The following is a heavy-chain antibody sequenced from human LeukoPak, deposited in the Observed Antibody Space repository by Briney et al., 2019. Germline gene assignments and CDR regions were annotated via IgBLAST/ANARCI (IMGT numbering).Heavy chain of an antibody. Sequence: GGSLRLSCAASGFTFSSYEMNWVRQAPGKGLEWVSYISSSGSTKYYADSVKGRFTISRDNAKNSLYLQMNNLRAEDTAVYYCARHLWLSGNDYWGQGTLVTVSS. CDR2: ISSSGSTK. D-gene: IGHD5-18*01. CDR3: ARHLWLSGNDY. V-gene: IGHV3-48*03. J-gene: IGHJ4*02. CDR1: GFTFSSYE.